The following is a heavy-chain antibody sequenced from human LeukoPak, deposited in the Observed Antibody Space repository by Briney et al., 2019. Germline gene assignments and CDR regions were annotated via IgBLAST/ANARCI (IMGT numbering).Heavy chain of an antibody. CDR2: VSCIGTT. CDR3: ARDLVTVTKGFDI. V-gene: IGHV4-59*01. D-gene: IGHD4-17*01. Sequence: EPLILPCAASVVSFRSEDLTWLRQTPGKGLEWIGDVSCIGTTNINPSLKSRVSLSMDTSKNQISLKLSSVTAADTDVYYCARDLVTVTKGFDIWGQGTMVSVSS. CDR1: VVSFRSED. J-gene: IGHJ3*02.